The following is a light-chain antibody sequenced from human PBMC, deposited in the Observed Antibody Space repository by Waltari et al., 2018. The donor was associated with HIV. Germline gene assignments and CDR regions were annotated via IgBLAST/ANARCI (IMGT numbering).Light chain of an antibody. CDR1: STNIGAPYD. CDR3: QSYDSSLSAPVV. CDR2: GNT. J-gene: IGLJ2*01. V-gene: IGLV1-40*01. Sequence: QSVLTQPPSVSGAPGQRVTIFCSGSSTNIGAPYDVHWYQQFPGTAPKLLIFGNTNRPSGAPDRFSGSKSGTSASLAITGLQAEDEADYYCQSYDSSLSAPVVFGGGTKLTVL.